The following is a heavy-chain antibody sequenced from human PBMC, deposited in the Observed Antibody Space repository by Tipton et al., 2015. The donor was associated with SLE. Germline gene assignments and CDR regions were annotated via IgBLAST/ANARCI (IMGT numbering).Heavy chain of an antibody. Sequence: SLRLSCAASGFTLSSYGMHWVRQAPGKGLEWVAVISYDGNNEHFADSVKGRFTISRDNSKNTLYLQMNSLRVDDTAVYYCAKDLRGFGEVGAYWGQGTPVTVSS. CDR1: GFTLSSYG. J-gene: IGHJ4*02. CDR2: ISYDGNNE. V-gene: IGHV3-33*03. D-gene: IGHD3-10*01. CDR3: AKDLRGFGEVGAY.